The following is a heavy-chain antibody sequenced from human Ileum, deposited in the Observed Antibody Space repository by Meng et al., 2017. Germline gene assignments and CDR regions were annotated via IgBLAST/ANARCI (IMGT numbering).Heavy chain of an antibody. J-gene: IGHJ4*02. CDR2: IYYDGSS. V-gene: IGHV4-30-4*01. CDR3: AREFYVDTAMVIDS. Sequence: QVQLQELGPGLVKPSQTLSLPCSVSNGSLTNVNNYWNWIRQAPGQALEHIGYIYYDGSSYATPSLKSRVTMSIDTSTNQFSLRLDSVTAADTAVYYCAREFYVDTAMVIDSWGPGALVTVSS. CDR1: NGSLTNVNNY. D-gene: IGHD5-18*01.